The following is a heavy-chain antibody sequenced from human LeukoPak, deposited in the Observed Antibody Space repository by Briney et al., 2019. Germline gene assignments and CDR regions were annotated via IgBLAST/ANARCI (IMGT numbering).Heavy chain of an antibody. CDR2: INHSGST. CDR1: GGSFSGYY. J-gene: IGHJ4*02. D-gene: IGHD3-22*01. V-gene: IGHV4-34*01. CDR3: ARGLGSGYSFDY. Sequence: SETLSLTCAVYGGSFSGYYWSWIRQPPGKGLEWIGEINHSGSTNYNPSLKSRVTISVDTSKNQFSLKLSSVTAADTAVYYCARGLGSGYSFDYWGQGTLVTVS.